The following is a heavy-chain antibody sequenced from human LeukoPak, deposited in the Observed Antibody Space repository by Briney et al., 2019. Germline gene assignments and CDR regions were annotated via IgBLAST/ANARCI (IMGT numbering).Heavy chain of an antibody. V-gene: IGHV3-30*18. CDR3: TKDPNYYGSDGGYYYMDV. J-gene: IGHJ6*03. Sequence: GGSLRLSCAASGFTFSSYGMHWVRQAPGKGLEWVAVISYDGSNKYYADSVKGRFTISRDNSKNTLYLQMNSLRAGDTAVYYCTKDPNYYGSDGGYYYMDVWGKGTTVTVSS. D-gene: IGHD3-10*01. CDR2: ISYDGSNK. CDR1: GFTFSSYG.